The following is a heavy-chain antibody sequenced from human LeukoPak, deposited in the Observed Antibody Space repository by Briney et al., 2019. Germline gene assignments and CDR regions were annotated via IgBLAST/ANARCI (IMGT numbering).Heavy chain of an antibody. V-gene: IGHV3-21*03. Sequence: PVGSLRLSCAASGFTFSSYNMNWVRQAPGKGLEWVSSITSSSNYIYYADSVKGRFTISRDNAKNSLYLQMNNLRAEDTTVYYCARDCWDYGSGSYCGIDYWGQGTLVTVSS. CDR3: ARDCWDYGSGSYCGIDY. J-gene: IGHJ4*02. CDR1: GFTFSSYN. D-gene: IGHD3-10*01. CDR2: ITSSSNYI.